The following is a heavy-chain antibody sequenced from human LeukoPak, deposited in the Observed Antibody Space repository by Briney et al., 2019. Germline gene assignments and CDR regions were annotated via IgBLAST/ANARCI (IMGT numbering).Heavy chain of an antibody. D-gene: IGHD6-13*01. J-gene: IGHJ4*02. CDR1: GFTFSSYA. Sequence: GGSLRLSCAASGFTFSSYAMSWVRQAPGKGLEWVADIKQDGSEKYYVDSVKGRFTISRDNAKNSLYLQMNSLRAEDTAVYYCARENYSPSWGPLDDWGQGTLVTVSS. CDR2: IKQDGSEK. CDR3: ARENYSPSWGPLDD. V-gene: IGHV3-7*01.